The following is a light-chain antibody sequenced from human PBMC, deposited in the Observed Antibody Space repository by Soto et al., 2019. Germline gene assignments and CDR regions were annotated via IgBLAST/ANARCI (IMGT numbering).Light chain of an antibody. Sequence: EIVLTQSPATLSLSPGERATLSCRASQSVSSYLAWYQQKPGQAPRLLIYDASNRATGIPARFSGSGSGTDFTLTISSLEPEDSAVYYCIQRSNWRVTFGGGTKVEIK. CDR2: DAS. CDR1: QSVSSY. J-gene: IGKJ4*01. CDR3: IQRSNWRVT. V-gene: IGKV3-11*01.